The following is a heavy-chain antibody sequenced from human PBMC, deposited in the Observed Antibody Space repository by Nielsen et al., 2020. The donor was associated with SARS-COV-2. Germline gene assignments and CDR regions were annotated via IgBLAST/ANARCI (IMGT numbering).Heavy chain of an antibody. V-gene: IGHV3-9*01. CDR3: AKDHFQD. CDR2: ISWNSGTI. J-gene: IGHJ1*01. CDR1: GFTFSSYE. Sequence: GGSLRLSCAASGFTFSSYEMNWVRQVPGKGLEWVSGISWNSGTIVYADSVKGRFTISRDNAKNSLYLQMNSLRIEDTALYYCAKDHFQDWGQGTLVTVSS.